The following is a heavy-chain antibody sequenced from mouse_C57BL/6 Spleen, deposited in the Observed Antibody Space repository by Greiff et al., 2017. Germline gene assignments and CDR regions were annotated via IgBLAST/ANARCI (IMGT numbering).Heavy chain of an antibody. V-gene: IGHV14-4*01. CDR3: TTSRFAY. Sequence: EVQLQQSGAELVRPGASVKLSCTASGFNIKDDYMHWVKQRPEQGLEWIGWIDPENGDTEYASKFQGKATITADTSSTTAYLQLSSLTSEDTAVYYCTTSRFAYWGQGTLVTVSA. CDR1: GFNIKDDY. CDR2: IDPENGDT. J-gene: IGHJ3*01.